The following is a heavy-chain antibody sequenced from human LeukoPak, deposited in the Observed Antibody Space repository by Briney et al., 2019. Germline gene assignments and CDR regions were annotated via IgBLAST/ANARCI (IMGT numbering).Heavy chain of an antibody. V-gene: IGHV3-13*04. Sequence: GGSLRLSCAASGFIFSGHDMHWVRQAPGKGLEWVSGIGTTGDTYYADSVKGRFTISRENPKSSSYLQMNSLGAGDTAVYYCTRDRSLFNSGGLDVWGQGTTVTVSS. CDR1: GFIFSGHD. D-gene: IGHD2-21*01. CDR3: TRDRSLFNSGGLDV. J-gene: IGHJ6*02. CDR2: IGTTGDT.